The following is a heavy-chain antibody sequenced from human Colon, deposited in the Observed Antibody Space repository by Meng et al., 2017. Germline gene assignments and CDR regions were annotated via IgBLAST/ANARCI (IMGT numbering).Heavy chain of an antibody. CDR3: AKYDRPPYCFEY. Sequence: QVQLPESGPRLGEPSETLSLTCTVSGGSISGNYLSWIRQSPGRGLEWIAYIYYTGSTNYNPSFKSRATISVGTSKNQFSLNLASVTAADTAVYYCAKYDRPPYCFEYWGQGTLVTVSS. J-gene: IGHJ4*02. CDR1: GGSISGNY. D-gene: IGHD2-15*01. V-gene: IGHV4-59*01. CDR2: IYYTGST.